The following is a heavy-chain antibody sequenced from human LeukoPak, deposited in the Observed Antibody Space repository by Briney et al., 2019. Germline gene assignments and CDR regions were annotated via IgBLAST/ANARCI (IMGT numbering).Heavy chain of an antibody. CDR1: GGSISSYY. D-gene: IGHD4/OR15-4a*01. J-gene: IGHJ4*02. CDR2: IYYSGST. V-gene: IGHV4-59*08. Sequence: SETLSLTCTVSGGSISSYYWSWIRQPPGKGLEWIGYIYYSGSTNYNPSLKGRLTISVGASKNQFALKLSTVTATDTAVYYCASLSMVTQGYFDSWGQGTLVTVSS. CDR3: ASLSMVTQGYFDS.